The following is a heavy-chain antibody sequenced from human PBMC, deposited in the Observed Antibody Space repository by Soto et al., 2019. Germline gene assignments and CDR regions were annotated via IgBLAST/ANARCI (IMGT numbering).Heavy chain of an antibody. D-gene: IGHD3-10*01. V-gene: IGHV4-59*01. CDR1: GGSIRSYY. CDR3: TRSGTYPVSIDF. Sequence: QVQVQESCPGLAKPSETVSLTCTVSGGSIRSYYWSWIRQPPGQGLEWIGHIHYSGTTYYNPSLESRVTISVDTSKNQFSLSVTSVSAADTAVYYCTRSGTYPVSIDFWGQGTLVTVSS. CDR2: IHYSGTT. J-gene: IGHJ4*02.